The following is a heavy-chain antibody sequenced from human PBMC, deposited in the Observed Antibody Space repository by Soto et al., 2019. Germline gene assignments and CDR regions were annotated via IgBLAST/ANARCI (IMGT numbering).Heavy chain of an antibody. CDR3: ATVTVQPERRVFRTDAFDI. CDR1: GYTLTELS. J-gene: IGHJ3*02. V-gene: IGHV1-24*01. Sequence: QVQLVQSGAEVKKPGASVKVSCKVSGYTLTELSMHWVRQAPGKGLEWMGGFDPKDGETIYAQKSQGRVTMTDDTSPDTAYMELSSLRSEDTAVYYCATVTVQPERRVFRTDAFDIWGQGTMVTVSS. D-gene: IGHD1-1*01. CDR2: FDPKDGET.